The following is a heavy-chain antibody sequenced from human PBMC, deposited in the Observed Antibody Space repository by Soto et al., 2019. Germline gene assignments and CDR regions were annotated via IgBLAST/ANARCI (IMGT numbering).Heavy chain of an antibody. CDR3: ATKRITIFGVVRYNWFDP. V-gene: IGHV4-34*01. J-gene: IGHJ5*02. D-gene: IGHD3-3*01. Sequence: SETLSLTCAVYGGSFSGYYWSWIRQPPGKGLEWIGEINHSGSTNYNPSLKSRVTISVDTSKNQFSLKLSSVTAADTAVYYCATKRITIFGVVRYNWFDPWGQGTLVTVSS. CDR2: INHSGST. CDR1: GGSFSGYY.